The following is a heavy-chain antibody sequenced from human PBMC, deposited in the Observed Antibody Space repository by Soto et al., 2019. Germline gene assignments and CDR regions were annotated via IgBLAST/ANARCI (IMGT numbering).Heavy chain of an antibody. D-gene: IGHD4-17*01. V-gene: IGHV6-1*01. CDR3: SRHHSGDYGHDP. Sequence: PSQTRSLTCAISGDSVSSNNTAWNWIRQSPSRGLEWLGRTYYRSKRYNDYAVSVKSRIIINPDTSRNQFSLQLNSVTPEDTAVSSCSRHHSGDYGHDPWGQRILVTVSS. CDR1: GDSVSSNNTA. CDR2: TYYRSKRYN. J-gene: IGHJ5*02.